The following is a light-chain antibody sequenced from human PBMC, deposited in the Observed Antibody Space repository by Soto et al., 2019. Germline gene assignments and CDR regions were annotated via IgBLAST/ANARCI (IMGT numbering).Light chain of an antibody. Sequence: DIQMTQSPSTLSASVGDRVTITCLVSQSISDCLAWYQHKPGTAPKLLIYKASSLESWVPSRFSGSGSGTEFTLTISSLQPDDFASYYCQQYQNFCSFGQGTK. V-gene: IGKV1-5*03. J-gene: IGKJ1*01. CDR2: KAS. CDR3: QQYQNFCS. CDR1: QSISDC.